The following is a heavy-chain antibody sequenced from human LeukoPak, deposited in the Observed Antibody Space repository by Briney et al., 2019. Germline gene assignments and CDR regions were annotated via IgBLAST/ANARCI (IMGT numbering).Heavy chain of an antibody. Sequence: GGCLRLSCAVSGITLSNYGMSWVRQAPGKGLEWVAGISDSGGRTNYADSVKGRFTISRDNPKNTLYLQMNSLRAEDTAVYFCAKRGVVIRVILVWFHKEAYYFDSWGQGALVTVSP. D-gene: IGHD3-22*01. V-gene: IGHV3-23*01. CDR2: ISDSGGRT. CDR1: GITLSNYG. CDR3: AKRGVVIRVILVWFHKEAYYFDS. J-gene: IGHJ4*02.